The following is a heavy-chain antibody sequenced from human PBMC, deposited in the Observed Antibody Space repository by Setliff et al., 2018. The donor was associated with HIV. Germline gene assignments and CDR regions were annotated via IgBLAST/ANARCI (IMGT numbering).Heavy chain of an antibody. CDR3: AKERLRFLEWLPLDY. V-gene: IGHV3-30-3*02. Sequence: GGSLRLSCAASGFTVSSYAMHWVRQAPGKGLEWVAVISYDGINKYYADSVKGRFTISRDNSKNTLYLQMNSLRAEDTAVYYCAKERLRFLEWLPLDYWGQGTLVTVSS. CDR1: GFTVSSYA. CDR2: ISYDGINK. D-gene: IGHD3-3*01. J-gene: IGHJ4*02.